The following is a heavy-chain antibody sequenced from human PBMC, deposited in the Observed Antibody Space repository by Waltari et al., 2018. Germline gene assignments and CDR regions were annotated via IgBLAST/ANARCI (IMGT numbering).Heavy chain of an antibody. CDR3: ARSLYSSGWYA. CDR2: IYYSGST. D-gene: IGHD6-19*01. CDR1: GGSISSSSYY. V-gene: IGHV4-39*07. J-gene: IGHJ5*02. Sequence: QLQLQESGPGLVKPSETLSLTCTVPGGSISSSSYYWGGIRQPPGKGLEWIGSIYYSGSTYYNPSLKSRVTISVDTSKNQFSLKLSSVTAADTAVYYCARSLYSSGWYAWGQGTLVTVSS.